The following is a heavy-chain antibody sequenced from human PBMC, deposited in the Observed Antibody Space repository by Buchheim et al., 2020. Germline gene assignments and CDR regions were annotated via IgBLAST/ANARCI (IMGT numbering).Heavy chain of an antibody. V-gene: IGHV4-34*01. Sequence: QVQLQQWGAGLLKPSETLSLTCAVYGGSFSGYYWSWIRQPPGKGLEWIGEINHSGSTNYNPSLKSRVTISVDTSKNQFSLKLSSVTAADTAVYYCARGVVVRGVIITSGHNDSKNFDYWGQGTL. CDR3: ARGVVVRGVIITSGHNDSKNFDY. CDR2: INHSGST. J-gene: IGHJ4*02. CDR1: GGSFSGYY. D-gene: IGHD3-10*01.